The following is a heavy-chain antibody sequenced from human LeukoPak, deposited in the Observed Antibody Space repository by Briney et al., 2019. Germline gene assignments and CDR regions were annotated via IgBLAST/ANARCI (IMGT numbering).Heavy chain of an antibody. J-gene: IGHJ4*02. D-gene: IGHD4-17*01. CDR1: GGSFSGYY. CDR2: INHSGST. Sequence: SETLSLTCAVYGGSFSGYYWSWIRQPPGKGLEWIGEINHSGSTNYNPSLKSRVTISVDTSKNQFSLKLYSVTAADTSVYYCARQYGPIDYWGQGTLVTVSS. V-gene: IGHV4-34*01. CDR3: ARQYGPIDY.